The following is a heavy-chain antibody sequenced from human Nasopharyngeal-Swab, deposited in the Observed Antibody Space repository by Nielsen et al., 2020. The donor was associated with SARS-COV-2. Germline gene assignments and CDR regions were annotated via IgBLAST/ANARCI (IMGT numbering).Heavy chain of an antibody. Sequence: GESLKISCAASGFTFSSYWMHWVRQAPGKGLVWVSRINSDGSSTSYADSVKGRFTISRDNAKNTLYLQMNSLRAEDTAVYYCAKDKGSVRDGYNWGFDYWGQGTLVTVSS. CDR1: GFTFSSYW. CDR2: INSDGSST. V-gene: IGHV3-74*01. J-gene: IGHJ4*02. CDR3: AKDKGSVRDGYNWGFDY. D-gene: IGHD5-24*01.